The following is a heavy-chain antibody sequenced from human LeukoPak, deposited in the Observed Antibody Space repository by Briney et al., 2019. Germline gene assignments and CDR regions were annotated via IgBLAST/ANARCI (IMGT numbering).Heavy chain of an antibody. Sequence: PGGSLRLSCAVSGLTVSSNYMSWVRQAPGKGLEWVSVLYSGGTTYYADSAKGRFTISRDNSKNTLYLQMDSLRVADTAIYYCAREIGSGDVMFGYWGRGTLVTVSS. CDR2: LYSGGTT. J-gene: IGHJ4*02. D-gene: IGHD1-26*01. V-gene: IGHV3-53*01. CDR1: GLTVSSNY. CDR3: AREIGSGDVMFGY.